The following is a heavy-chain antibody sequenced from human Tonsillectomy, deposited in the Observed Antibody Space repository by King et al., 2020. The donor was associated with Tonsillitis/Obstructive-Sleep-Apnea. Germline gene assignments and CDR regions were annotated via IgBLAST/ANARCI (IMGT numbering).Heavy chain of an antibody. CDR1: VFTFP. V-gene: IGHV3-30*01. J-gene: IGHJ4*02. D-gene: IGHD5-12*01. Sequence: VQLVESGGGVVQPGRSLRLSCVGSVFTFPMHWVRQAPGKGLEWGAVISYDGNNKYYAESVKGRFTISRDNSKNTLYLQMNSLRPEDTAVYYCARAKQAGSGYDFLFDSWGQGTLVTVSS. CDR3: ARAKQAGSGYDFLFDS. CDR2: ISYDGNNK.